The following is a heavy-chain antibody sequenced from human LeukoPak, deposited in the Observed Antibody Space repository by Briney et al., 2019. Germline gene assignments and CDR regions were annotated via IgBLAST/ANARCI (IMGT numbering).Heavy chain of an antibody. CDR2: ISGSGGST. CDR3: AKDQLELRYFDPTKPDY. Sequence: GGSLRLSCAASGFTFSTSWMTWIRQAPGKGLEWVSAISGSGGSTYYADSVKGRFTISRDNSKNTLYLQMNSLRAEDTAVYYCAKDQLELRYFDPTKPDYWGQGTLVTVSS. V-gene: IGHV3-23*01. CDR1: GFTFSTSW. D-gene: IGHD3-9*01. J-gene: IGHJ4*02.